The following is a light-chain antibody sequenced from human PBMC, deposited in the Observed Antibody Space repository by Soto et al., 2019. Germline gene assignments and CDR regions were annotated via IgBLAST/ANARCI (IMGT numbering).Light chain of an antibody. J-gene: IGKJ1*01. CDR2: KAS. CDR1: QTISSW. V-gene: IGKV1-5*03. CDR3: QQYNTYSA. Sequence: DIQMTQSPSTLAGSVGGRVTITCRASQTISSWLAWYQQKPGKAPKLLIYKASTLKSGVPSRFSGSGSGTEFTLTISSLQPDDFATYYCQQYNTYSAFGQGTKVDIK.